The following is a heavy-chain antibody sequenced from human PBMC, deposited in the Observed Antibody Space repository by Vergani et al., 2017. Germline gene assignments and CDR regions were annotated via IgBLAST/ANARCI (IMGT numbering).Heavy chain of an antibody. V-gene: IGHV4-61*01. CDR2: IYYSGST. J-gene: IGHJ4*02. CDR1: GGSVSSGSYY. Sequence: QVQLQESGPGLVKPSETLSLTCTVSGGSVSSGSYYWTWIRQPPGKGLEWIGYIYYSGSTNYNPSLKSRATISVDTSKNQFSLKLSSVTAADTAVYYCAREGEDGYNFDYWGQGTLVTVSS. CDR3: AREGEDGYNFDY. D-gene: IGHD5-24*01.